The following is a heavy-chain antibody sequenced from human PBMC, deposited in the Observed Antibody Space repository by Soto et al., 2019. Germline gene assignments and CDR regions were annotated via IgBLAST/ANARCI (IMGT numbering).Heavy chain of an antibody. CDR3: AKDRGSVAGTLVFAFDI. CDR1: ECFFSSYG. CDR2: ISYDGRNK. Sequence: GGSLRLSGAASECFFSSYGMLWYRQATSKGLEWVAVISYDGRNKYYADSVKGRFTISRDNSKNTLYLQMNSLRAEDTVVYYCAKDRGSVAGTLVFAFDIWGQGTMVTVSS. J-gene: IGHJ3*02. V-gene: IGHV3-30*18. D-gene: IGHD6-19*01.